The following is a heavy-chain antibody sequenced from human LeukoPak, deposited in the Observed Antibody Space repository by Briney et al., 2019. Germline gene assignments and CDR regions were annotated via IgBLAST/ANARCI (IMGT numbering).Heavy chain of an antibody. CDR3: ARRRYSGSSQHFDY. D-gene: IGHD1-26*01. CDR2: IKQDGSEK. J-gene: IGHJ4*02. Sequence: GGSLRLSCAASGFTFSGYWMSWVRQAPGKGLEWVANIKQDGSEKYYVDSVKGRFTISRDNAKNSLYLQMNSLRAEDTAVYYCARRRYSGSSQHFDYWGQGTLVTVSS. CDR1: GFTFSGYW. V-gene: IGHV3-7*01.